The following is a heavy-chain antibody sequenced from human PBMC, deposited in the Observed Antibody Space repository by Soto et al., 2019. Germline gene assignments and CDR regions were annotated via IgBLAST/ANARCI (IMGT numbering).Heavy chain of an antibody. J-gene: IGHJ6*02. CDR3: ARHGWYSSPCVV. V-gene: IGHV4-59*08. CDR2: IFYTGNT. Sequence: QVQLQESGPGLVKPSETLSLTCTVSGGSISSYYWSWIRQPPGKGLEWMGYIFYTGNTNYNPFLKSRVPLSVDTSKNQFSLKLSSVTDADTAVYYCARHGWYSSPCVVWGQGTTVTVAS. CDR1: GGSISSYY. D-gene: IGHD6-13*01.